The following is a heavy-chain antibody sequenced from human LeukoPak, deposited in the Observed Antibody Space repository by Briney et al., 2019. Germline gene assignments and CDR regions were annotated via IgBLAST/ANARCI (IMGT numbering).Heavy chain of an antibody. D-gene: IGHD3-3*01. Sequence: ASVKVSCKASGYSFTTYGINWARQAPGQGLEWMGWITGYNGKTQYAHNFEGRVTMTTDTSTTTAYMELRSLRSDDTAVYYCARGGLEYYTQGRLDFWGQGTLVTVSS. CDR1: GYSFTTYG. V-gene: IGHV1-18*01. J-gene: IGHJ4*02. CDR3: ARGGLEYYTQGRLDF. CDR2: ITGYNGKT.